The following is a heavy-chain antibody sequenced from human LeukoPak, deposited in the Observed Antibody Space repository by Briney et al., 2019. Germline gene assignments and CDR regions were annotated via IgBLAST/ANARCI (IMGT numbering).Heavy chain of an antibody. D-gene: IGHD7-27*01. CDR2: ISSSRSTI. V-gene: IGHV3-48*01. CDR3: ARTIIPANWGSDYFDY. Sequence: GGSLRLSCAASGCTFSSYSMNWVRQAPGKGLGWVSYISSSRSTIYYADSVKGRFTISRDNAKNSLYLQMNSLRAEDTAVYYCARTIIPANWGSDYFDYWGQGTLVTVSS. CDR1: GCTFSSYS. J-gene: IGHJ4*02.